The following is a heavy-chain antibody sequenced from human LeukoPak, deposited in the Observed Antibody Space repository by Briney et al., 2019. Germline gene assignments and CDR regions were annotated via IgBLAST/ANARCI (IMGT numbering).Heavy chain of an antibody. CDR1: GFTFSSYA. V-gene: IGHV3-30-3*01. CDR2: ISYDGSNK. D-gene: IGHD3-16*01. CDR3: ARFGYLGNYFDY. Sequence: GGSLRLSCAASGFTFSSYAMPWVRRAPGKGLEWVAVISYDGSNKYYADSVKGRFTISRDNSKNTLYLQMNSLRAEDTAVYYCARFGYLGNYFDYWGQGTLVTVSS. J-gene: IGHJ4*02.